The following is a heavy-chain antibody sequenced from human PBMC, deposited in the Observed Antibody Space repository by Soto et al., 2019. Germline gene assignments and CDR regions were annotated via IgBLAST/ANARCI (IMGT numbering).Heavy chain of an antibody. CDR1: GFSLSNARMG. D-gene: IGHD3-22*01. CDR3: ARMVGRYDSSGTYGMDV. V-gene: IGHV2-26*01. J-gene: IGHJ6*02. Sequence: PTLVNPTETLTLTCTVSGFSLSNARMGVSWIRQPPGKALEWLAHIFSNDEKSYSTSLKSRLTISKDTSKSQVVLTMTNMDPVDIATYYCARMVGRYDSSGTYGMDVWGQGTTVTVSS. CDR2: IFSNDEK.